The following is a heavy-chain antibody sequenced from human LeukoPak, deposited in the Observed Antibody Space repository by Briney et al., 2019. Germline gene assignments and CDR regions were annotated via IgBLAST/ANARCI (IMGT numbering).Heavy chain of an antibody. V-gene: IGHV4-34*01. Sequence: PSETLSLTCAVYGGSFSGYYWSWIRQPPGKGLEWIGEINHSGSSNYNPSLQSRVTISVDTSKNQFSLKLSSVTAADTAVYYCARGVGDGYNYKIRFDYWGQGTLVTVSS. CDR1: GGSFSGYY. CDR2: INHSGSS. D-gene: IGHD5-24*01. CDR3: ARGVGDGYNYKIRFDY. J-gene: IGHJ4*02.